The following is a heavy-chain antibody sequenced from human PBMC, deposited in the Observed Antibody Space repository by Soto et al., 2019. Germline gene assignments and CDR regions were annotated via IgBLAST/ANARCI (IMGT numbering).Heavy chain of an antibody. J-gene: IGHJ3*02. CDR3: ARDRINIVAGLDAFDI. CDR1: GFTFSNYG. D-gene: IGHD6-25*01. CDR2: IWYDGSRK. Sequence: GGSLRLSCAASGFTFSNYGMHWVRQAPGKGLEWVAVIWYDGSRKYYADSVKGRFTISRDNSKDTLSLQMNSLRAEDTAVYYCARDRINIVAGLDAFDIWGQGTMVTVSS. V-gene: IGHV3-33*01.